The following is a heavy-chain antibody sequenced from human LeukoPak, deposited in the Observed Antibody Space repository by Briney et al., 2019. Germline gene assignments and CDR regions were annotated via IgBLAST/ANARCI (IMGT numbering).Heavy chain of an antibody. J-gene: IGHJ4*02. D-gene: IGHD3-10*01. CDR3: ARGGNRFGGFYFDY. CDR1: ADSLSSGGHY. Sequence: SETLSLTCTVSADSLSSGGHYWAWIRQFPGKGLESIGFIHHSGRSRHNPPLKDRVAISVDTSRKQFALKLSSVTAADTAMYYCARGGNRFGGFYFDYWGQGIQVIVSS. V-gene: IGHV4-31*03. CDR2: IHHSGRS.